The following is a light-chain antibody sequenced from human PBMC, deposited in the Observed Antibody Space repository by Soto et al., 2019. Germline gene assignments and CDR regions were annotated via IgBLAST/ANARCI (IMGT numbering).Light chain of an antibody. CDR2: DTS. V-gene: IGKV3-15*01. CDR1: QGIGDT. Sequence: EVVMTQSPATLSLSPGEGVTLSCRASQGIGDTLACYQHKPGQTPRLLIYDTSTRTPGVPARFSGSRSGPEFTHSITSLQSEDFAIYYCQPYNNWPLTFGGGTKVDIK. J-gene: IGKJ4*01. CDR3: QPYNNWPLT.